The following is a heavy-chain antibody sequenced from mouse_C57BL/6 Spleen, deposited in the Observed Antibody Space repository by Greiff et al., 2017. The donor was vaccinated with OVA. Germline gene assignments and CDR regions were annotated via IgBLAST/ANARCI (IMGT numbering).Heavy chain of an antibody. CDR3: ARYYGSSFGYFDD. CDR1: GFTFSDYG. Sequence: EVQVVESGGGLVKPGGSLKLSCAASGFTFSDYGMHWVRQAPEKGLEWVAYISSGSSTIYYADTVKGRFTISRDNDKITLFLQMTSLRAADTAMYYCARYYGSSFGYFDDWGTGTTVTVAS. J-gene: IGHJ1*03. D-gene: IGHD1-1*01. V-gene: IGHV5-17*01. CDR2: ISSGSSTI.